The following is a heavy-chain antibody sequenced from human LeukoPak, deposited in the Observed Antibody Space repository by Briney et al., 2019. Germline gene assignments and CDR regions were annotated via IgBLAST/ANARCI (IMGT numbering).Heavy chain of an antibody. CDR2: MNPHSGNT. CDR1: GYTFTSYD. J-gene: IGHJ6*03. Sequence: ASVKVSCKASGYTFTSYDINWVRQATGQGLEWMGWMNPHSGNTGYAQKFQGRVTMTRNTSISTAYMELSSLRSEDTAVYYCARGRLGYNGYDSGVGYYYYYMDVWGKGTTVTISS. D-gene: IGHD5-12*01. CDR3: ARGRLGYNGYDSGVGYYYYYMDV. V-gene: IGHV1-8*01.